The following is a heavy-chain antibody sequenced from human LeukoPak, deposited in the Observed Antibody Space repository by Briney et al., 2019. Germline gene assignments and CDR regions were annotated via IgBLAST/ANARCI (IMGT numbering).Heavy chain of an antibody. CDR3: ARAGATNLIRAAFDI. V-gene: IGHV4-39*07. J-gene: IGHJ3*02. CDR1: GGSISSSNYY. Sequence: PSETLSLTCSVSGGSISSSNYYWVWIRQPPGKGLEWIGNIYYSGNTYYNLSLKSRVTISVDTSNNQFSLKLSSVTAADTAVYYCARAGATNLIRAAFDIWGRGTMVTVSS. CDR2: IYYSGNT. D-gene: IGHD1-26*01.